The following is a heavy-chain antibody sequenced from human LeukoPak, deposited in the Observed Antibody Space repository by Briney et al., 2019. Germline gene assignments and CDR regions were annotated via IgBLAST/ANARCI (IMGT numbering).Heavy chain of an antibody. D-gene: IGHD1-26*01. J-gene: IGHJ6*02. CDR2: SSAIGGNT. CDR1: GFTFSSDA. CDR3: AKDVRVGGGGMDV. Sequence: PGGALRLSCAASGFTFSSDAMTWVRPAPGKGLELVSLSSAIGGNTYNADSVKSRFTISRDNSKNTLYLQMNSLRAEDTAVYYCAKDVRVGGGGMDVWGQGTPVTVSS. V-gene: IGHV3-23*01.